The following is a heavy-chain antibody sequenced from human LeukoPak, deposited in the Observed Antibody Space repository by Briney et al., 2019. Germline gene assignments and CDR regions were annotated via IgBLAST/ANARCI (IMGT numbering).Heavy chain of an antibody. CDR2: SYHSGGT. D-gene: IGHD1-26*01. V-gene: IGHV4-61*05. J-gene: IGHJ4*02. Sequence: SETLSLTCTVSGGSISSSSYYWGWIRQPPGKGLEWIGYSYHSGGTNYNPSLKSRVTMSVDTSKNQFSLKLSSVTAADTAVYYCARVGGDYVDYRGQGTLVTVSS. CDR1: GGSISSSSYY. CDR3: ARVGGDYVDY.